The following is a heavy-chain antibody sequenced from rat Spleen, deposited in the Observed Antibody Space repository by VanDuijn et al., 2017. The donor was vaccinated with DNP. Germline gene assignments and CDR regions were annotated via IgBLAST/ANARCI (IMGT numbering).Heavy chain of an antibody. J-gene: IGHJ4*01. CDR3: ATEKLTSLGAGVMDA. V-gene: IGHV5-19*01. CDR1: GFTFSDYG. Sequence: EVQLVESGGGLVQPGRSLKLSCAASGFTFSDYGMHWIRQAPTKGLEWVASISPSGGSTYYRDSVKGRFTISRDNAKSTLYLQMDSLRSEDTATYYCATEKLTSLGAGVMDAWGQGASVTVSS. D-gene: IGHD5-1*01. CDR2: ISPSGGST.